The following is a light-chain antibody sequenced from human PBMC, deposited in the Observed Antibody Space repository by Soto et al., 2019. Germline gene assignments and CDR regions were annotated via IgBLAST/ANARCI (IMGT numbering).Light chain of an antibody. CDR3: VSYTSSTTYV. CDR2: DVA. J-gene: IGLJ1*01. CDR1: SSDVGGSNF. V-gene: IGLV2-14*03. Sequence: QSVLTQPASVSDSPGQSTTISCTGTSSDVGGSNFVSWYQQHPGKPPKLIIYDVANRPSGVSNRFSGSKSGSTASLIISRLQTEDGADYYCVSYTSSTTYVFGTGTKVTVL.